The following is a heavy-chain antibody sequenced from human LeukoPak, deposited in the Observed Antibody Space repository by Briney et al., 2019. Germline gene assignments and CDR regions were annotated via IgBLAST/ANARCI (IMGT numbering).Heavy chain of an antibody. CDR1: GYSFSSYW. Sequence: GESLKIPCKGLGYSFSSYWSAWVRQRPGKGLEWMGIIYPGGSETRYDPSFEGQVTISADRSTSTAYLQWSSLRASDTAMYYCARASRDGYNQNFDPWGQGTLVTVSS. D-gene: IGHD5-24*01. CDR3: ARASRDGYNQNFDP. CDR2: IYPGGSET. J-gene: IGHJ5*02. V-gene: IGHV5-51*01.